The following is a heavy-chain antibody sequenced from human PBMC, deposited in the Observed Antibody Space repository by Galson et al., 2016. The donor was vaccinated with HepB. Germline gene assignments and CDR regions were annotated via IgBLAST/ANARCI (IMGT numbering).Heavy chain of an antibody. J-gene: IGHJ4*02. CDR1: RFSLSTYD. CDR3: ARDNSYRTAFDY. Sequence: SLRLSCAASRFSLSTYDMHWVRQAPGKGLKWVAVISYDGSNKLYAESVKGRFSITKDNSKNTLYLQMNSLRAEDTAVYYCARDNSYRTAFDYWGQGTRVTVYS. V-gene: IGHV3-30-3*01. D-gene: IGHD3-16*02. CDR2: ISYDGSNK.